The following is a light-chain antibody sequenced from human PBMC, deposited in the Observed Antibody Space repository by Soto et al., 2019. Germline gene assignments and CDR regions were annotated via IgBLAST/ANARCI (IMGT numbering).Light chain of an antibody. V-gene: IGKV3-20*01. CDR1: QSVSSSY. CDR2: AAS. J-gene: IGKJ2*01. Sequence: ESVLTQSPGTLSLSPGERATLSYRASQSVSSSYLAWYQQKPGQAPRLLIYAASTRATGIPDRFSGSGSGTDFTLTISRLEPEDFAVYFCQLYGSSPPRYTFGQGTKLEIK. CDR3: QLYGSSPPRYT.